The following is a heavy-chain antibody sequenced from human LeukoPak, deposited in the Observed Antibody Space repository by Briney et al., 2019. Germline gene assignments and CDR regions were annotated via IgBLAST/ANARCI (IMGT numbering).Heavy chain of an antibody. D-gene: IGHD3/OR15-3a*01. J-gene: IGHJ4*02. CDR3: ARDPGDWGFDY. Sequence: GGSLRLSCAASGFTFSSYAMHWVRQAPGKGLEWVAVISYVGSNKYYADSVKGRFTISRDNSKNTLYLQMNSLRAEDTAVYYCARDPGDWGFDYWGQGTLVTVSS. CDR1: GFTFSSYA. CDR2: ISYVGSNK. V-gene: IGHV3-30-3*01.